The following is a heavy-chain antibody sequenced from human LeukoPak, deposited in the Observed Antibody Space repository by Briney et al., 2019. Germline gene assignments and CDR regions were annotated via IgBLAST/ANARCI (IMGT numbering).Heavy chain of an antibody. D-gene: IGHD6-13*01. Sequence: GGSLRLSCEASRLSFSTFGMSWVRQAPGKGLEWVSSISGSGSNTYYAASVKGRFTISRDNSKNTLYLQMNSLRAEDTALYYCANGNSLYGSHYFDYWGQGTLVTVSS. CDR2: ISGSGSNT. CDR1: RLSFSTFG. J-gene: IGHJ4*02. V-gene: IGHV3-23*01. CDR3: ANGNSLYGSHYFDY.